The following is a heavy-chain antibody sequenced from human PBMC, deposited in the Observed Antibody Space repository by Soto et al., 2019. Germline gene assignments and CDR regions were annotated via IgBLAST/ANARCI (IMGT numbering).Heavy chain of an antibody. CDR3: AKVPSWAMAGNGPGY. CDR1: GFTFRSYA. J-gene: IGHJ4*02. Sequence: GGSLRLSCAASGFTFRSYAMTWVRQPPGKGLEWVSGISDSGSSTYYADSVKGRFTISRDNSKNTLSLQMNSLRAEDTAVYYCAKVPSWAMAGNGPGYWGQGTLVTVSS. D-gene: IGHD6-19*01. V-gene: IGHV3-23*01. CDR2: ISDSGSST.